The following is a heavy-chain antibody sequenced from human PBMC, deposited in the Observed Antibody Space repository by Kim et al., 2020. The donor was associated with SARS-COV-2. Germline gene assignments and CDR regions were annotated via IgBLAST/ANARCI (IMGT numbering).Heavy chain of an antibody. J-gene: IGHJ1*01. V-gene: IGHV3-23*01. CDR3: ASPTRYCSGGSCYSFYLAEYFQH. CDR2: ISGSGGST. CDR1: GFTFSSYA. Sequence: GGSLRLSCAASGFTFSSYAMSWVRQAPGKGLEWVSAISGSGGSTYYADSVKGRFTISRDNSKNTLYLQMNSLRAEDTAVYYCASPTRYCSGGSCYSFYLAEYFQHWGQGTLVTVSS. D-gene: IGHD2-15*01.